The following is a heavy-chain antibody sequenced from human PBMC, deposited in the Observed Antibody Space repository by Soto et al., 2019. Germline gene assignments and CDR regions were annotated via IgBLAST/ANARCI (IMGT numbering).Heavy chain of an antibody. CDR3: AKDYMNSGWEAGWFDS. V-gene: IGHV3-9*01. D-gene: IGHD6-19*01. Sequence: PXGSLRLACAVSGFTFDDYSMDWVRQAPGKGLEWVSGISLNSGSIGYADSVKGRFTISRDNAKNSLYLQMNSLRAEDTALYYCAKDYMNSGWEAGWFDSWGQGTLVTVSS. J-gene: IGHJ5*01. CDR2: ISLNSGSI. CDR1: GFTFDDYS.